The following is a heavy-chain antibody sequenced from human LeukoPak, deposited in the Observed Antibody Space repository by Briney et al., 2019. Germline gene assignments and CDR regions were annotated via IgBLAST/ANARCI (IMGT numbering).Heavy chain of an antibody. D-gene: IGHD3-3*01. J-gene: IGHJ4*02. V-gene: IGHV3-23*01. CDR1: GFTFSSYA. Sequence: GGSLRLSCAASGFTFSSYAMSWVRQAPGKGLEWVSAISGSGGSTYYADSVKGRSTISRDNSKKTLYLQMNSLRAEDMAVYYCAKDKTHDFWSGAFFDYWGQGTLVTVSS. CDR2: ISGSGGST. CDR3: AKDKTHDFWSGAFFDY.